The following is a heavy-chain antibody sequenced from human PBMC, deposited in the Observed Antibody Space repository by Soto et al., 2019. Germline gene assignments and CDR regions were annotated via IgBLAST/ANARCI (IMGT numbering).Heavy chain of an antibody. D-gene: IGHD3-10*01. CDR3: AEGGRFGELFGY. CDR1: GFTFSSYG. CDR2: ISYDGSNK. J-gene: IGHJ4*02. V-gene: IGHV3-30*18. Sequence: QVQLVESGGGVVQPGRSLRLSCAASGFTFSSYGMHWVRQAPGKGLEWVAVISYDGSNKYYADSVKGRFTISRDNSKNTLYLQMNSLRAEDTAVYYCAEGGRFGELFGYWGQGTLVTVSS.